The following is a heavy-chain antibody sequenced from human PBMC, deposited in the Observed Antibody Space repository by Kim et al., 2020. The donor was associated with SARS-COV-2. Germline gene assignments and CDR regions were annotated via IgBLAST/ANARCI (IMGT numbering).Heavy chain of an antibody. J-gene: IGHJ6*02. D-gene: IGHD1-26*01. Sequence: ASVKVSCEVSGYTLTELSMHWVRQAPGKGLEWMGGFDPEDGETIYAQKFQGRVTMTEDTSTDTAYMELSSLRSEDTAVYYCATAPVVVGATLSDYYYYGMDVWGQGTTVTVSS. V-gene: IGHV1-24*01. CDR3: ATAPVVVGATLSDYYYYGMDV. CDR1: GYTLTELS. CDR2: FDPEDGET.